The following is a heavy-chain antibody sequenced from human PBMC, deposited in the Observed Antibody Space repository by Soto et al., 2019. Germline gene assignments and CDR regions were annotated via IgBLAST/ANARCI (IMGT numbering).Heavy chain of an antibody. D-gene: IGHD5-18*01. CDR1: GYTFTSYG. CDR3: ANLLPPAMAPGDYYYGMDV. J-gene: IGHJ6*02. Sequence: ASVKVSCKASGYTFTSYGISWVRQAPGQGLEWVGWISAYNGNTNYAQKLQGRVTMTTDTSTSTAYMELRSLRSDDTAVYYCANLLPPAMAPGDYYYGMDVWGQGTTVTVSS. CDR2: ISAYNGNT. V-gene: IGHV1-18*01.